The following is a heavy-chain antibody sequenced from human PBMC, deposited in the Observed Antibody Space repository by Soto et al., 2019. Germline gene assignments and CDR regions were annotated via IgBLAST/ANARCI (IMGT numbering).Heavy chain of an antibody. Sequence: GGSLRLSCAASGFTFSSYAMSWVRQAPGKGLEWVSTISVSGGSTYYADSVKGRFTISRDNSKNTLYLQMNSLRAEDTAVYYGAKDAVITIFGVVEYYFDYWGQGTLVTVSS. J-gene: IGHJ4*02. V-gene: IGHV3-23*01. CDR3: AKDAVITIFGVVEYYFDY. CDR1: GFTFSSYA. D-gene: IGHD3-3*01. CDR2: ISVSGGST.